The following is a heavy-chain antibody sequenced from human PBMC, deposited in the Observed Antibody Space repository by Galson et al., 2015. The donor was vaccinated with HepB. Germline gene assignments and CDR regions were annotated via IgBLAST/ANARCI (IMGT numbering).Heavy chain of an antibody. CDR2: ISSSSTYI. Sequence: SLRLSCAASGFSFSTYSMNWVRLAPRKGLEWVSSISSSSTYIYYADSVRGRFTISRDNAKTSLYLQMNSLRAEDTAVYYCARSRAVTTPDFWGQGTLVTVSS. CDR3: ARSRAVTTPDF. CDR1: GFSFSTYS. D-gene: IGHD4-17*01. V-gene: IGHV3-21*01. J-gene: IGHJ4*02.